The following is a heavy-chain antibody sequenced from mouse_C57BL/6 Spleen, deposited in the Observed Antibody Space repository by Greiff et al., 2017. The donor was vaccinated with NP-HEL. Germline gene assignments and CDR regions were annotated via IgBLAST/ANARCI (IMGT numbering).Heavy chain of an antibody. D-gene: IGHD1-1*01. V-gene: IGHV1-53*01. J-gene: IGHJ2*01. Sequence: QVHVKQSGTELVKPGASVKLSCKASGYTFTSYWMHWVKQRPGQGLEWIGNINPSNGGTNYNEKFKSKATLTVDKSSSTAYMQLSSLTSEDSAVYYCARYYYGSSYGYFDYWGQGTTLTVSS. CDR2: INPSNGGT. CDR1: GYTFTSYW. CDR3: ARYYYGSSYGYFDY.